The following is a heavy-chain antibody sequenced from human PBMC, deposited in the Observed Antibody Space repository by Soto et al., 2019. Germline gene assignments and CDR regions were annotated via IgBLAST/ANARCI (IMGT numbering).Heavy chain of an antibody. D-gene: IGHD3-16*02. CDR1: GYTFTSYD. CDR2: MNPNSGNT. Sequence: QVQLVQSGAEVKKPGASVKVSCKASGYTFTSYDINWVRQATGQGLEWMGWMNPNSGNTGYAQKFQGRVTMTGNTSIGTGYMELSSLRAEETAVYYCARRGTAYDYIWGCYRGYWYFDLWGRGTLVTVSS. J-gene: IGHJ2*01. V-gene: IGHV1-8*01. CDR3: ARRGTAYDYIWGCYRGYWYFDL.